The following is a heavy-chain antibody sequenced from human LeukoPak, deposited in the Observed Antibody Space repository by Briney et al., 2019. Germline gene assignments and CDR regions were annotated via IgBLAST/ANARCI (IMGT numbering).Heavy chain of an antibody. V-gene: IGHV1-18*01. D-gene: IGHD6-25*01. CDR3: AREAPYSSDDY. Sequence: GASVKVSCKASGYTFTIYGISWVRQAPGQGLEWMGWISGYNGNTNYVQKFQGRVTMTTDTSTSTAYMELRSLKSDDTAVYYCAREAPYSSDDYWGQGTPVTVSS. CDR2: ISGYNGNT. J-gene: IGHJ4*02. CDR1: GYTFTIYG.